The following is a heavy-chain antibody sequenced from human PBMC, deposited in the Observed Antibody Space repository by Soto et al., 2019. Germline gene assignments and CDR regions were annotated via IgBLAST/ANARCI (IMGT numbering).Heavy chain of an antibody. CDR3: AKSVYNWNDGFFDS. CDR2: ISYDGMNK. Sequence: QVQLVESGGGVVQPGRSLRLSCAASGFTFSSYGMHWVRQAPGKGLEWVAVISYDGMNKYYADSVKGRFTISRDNSKNTLYLQMNSLRAEDTAVYYCAKSVYNWNDGFFDSWGQGTLVTVSS. V-gene: IGHV3-30*18. J-gene: IGHJ4*02. CDR1: GFTFSSYG. D-gene: IGHD1-1*01.